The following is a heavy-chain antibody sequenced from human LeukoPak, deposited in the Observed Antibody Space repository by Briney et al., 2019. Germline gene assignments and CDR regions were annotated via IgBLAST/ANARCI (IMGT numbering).Heavy chain of an antibody. CDR3: ARGQTGTTRHFDY. J-gene: IGHJ4*02. D-gene: IGHD1-1*01. Sequence: PGGSLRLSCEASGFTFSRYSMAWVRQAPGKGLEWVSIISDDSSDTHYSDSLKGRFTISRDNSWKTLSLQMNSLRVEDTAVYYCARGQTGTTRHFDYWGQGTVVTVSS. CDR2: ISDDSSDT. CDR1: GFTFSRYS. V-gene: IGHV3-23*01.